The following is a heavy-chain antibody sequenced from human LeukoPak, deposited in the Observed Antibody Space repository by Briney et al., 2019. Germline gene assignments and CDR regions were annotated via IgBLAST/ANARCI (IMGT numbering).Heavy chain of an antibody. D-gene: IGHD3-16*02. CDR1: GYTLTELS. CDR3: ATAVRLGELSPDY. V-gene: IGHV1-24*01. CDR2: FDPEDGET. Sequence: ASVKVSCKVSGYTLTELSMHWVRQAPGKGLEWMGGFDPEDGETIYAQMFQGRVTMTEDTSTDTAYMELSSLRSEDTAVYYCATAVRLGELSPDYWGQGTLVTVSS. J-gene: IGHJ4*02.